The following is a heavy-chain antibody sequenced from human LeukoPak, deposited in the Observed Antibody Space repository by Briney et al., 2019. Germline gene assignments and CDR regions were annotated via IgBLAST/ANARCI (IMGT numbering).Heavy chain of an antibody. Sequence: PSETLSLTCTVSGGSISSYYWSWIRQPPGKGLEWIGYIYYSGSTNYNPSLKSRVTISVDTSKNQFSLKLSSVTAADTAVYYCLVYCSGGSCRGAFDIWGQGTMVTVSS. CDR1: GGSISSYY. CDR2: IYYSGST. V-gene: IGHV4-59*12. J-gene: IGHJ3*02. CDR3: LVYCSGGSCRGAFDI. D-gene: IGHD2-15*01.